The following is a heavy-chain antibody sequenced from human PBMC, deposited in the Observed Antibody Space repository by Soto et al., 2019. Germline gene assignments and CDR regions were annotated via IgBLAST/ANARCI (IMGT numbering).Heavy chain of an antibody. D-gene: IGHD4-17*01. CDR3: ARLRPTVYGDYALDY. V-gene: IGHV5-51*03. Sequence: EVQLVQSGAEVKKPGESLQISCKGSGYSFTSYWIGWVRQMPGKGLEWMGIIYPGDSDTRYSPSFQGQVTISADKSISTAYLQWSSLKASDTAMYYCARLRPTVYGDYALDYWGQGTLVTVSS. CDR1: GYSFTSYW. CDR2: IYPGDSDT. J-gene: IGHJ4*02.